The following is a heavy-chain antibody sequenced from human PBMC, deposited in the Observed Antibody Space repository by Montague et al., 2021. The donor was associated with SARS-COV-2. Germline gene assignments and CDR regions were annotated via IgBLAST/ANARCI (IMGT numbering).Heavy chain of an antibody. Sequence: SETRSLTCAVYGGSFSGYYWSWIRQPPGKGLEWIGSIYYTGNTYXNPSLKSRVTISVVTSKNHFTLKLSSVTAAETAVYYCARLKRYFDSSGSPSAFDFWGQGTKVTVSS. V-gene: IGHV4-34*01. D-gene: IGHD3-22*01. J-gene: IGHJ3*01. CDR2: IYYTGNT. CDR3: ARLKRYFDSSGSPSAFDF. CDR1: GGSFSGYY.